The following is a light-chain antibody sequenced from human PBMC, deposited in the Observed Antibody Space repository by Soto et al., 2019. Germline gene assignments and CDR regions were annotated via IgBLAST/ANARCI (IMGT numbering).Light chain of an antibody. CDR3: QQYGSSPWT. CDR2: GAS. CDR1: QSVSTN. J-gene: IGKJ1*01. V-gene: IGKV3-15*01. Sequence: VMTQSPATLSVSPGERAALSCTASQSVSTNLAWYQQKPGQAPRLLIYGASTRATGIPAGFSGSGSGTEFTLTISSLQSEDFAVYYCQQYGSSPWTFGQGTKVDIK.